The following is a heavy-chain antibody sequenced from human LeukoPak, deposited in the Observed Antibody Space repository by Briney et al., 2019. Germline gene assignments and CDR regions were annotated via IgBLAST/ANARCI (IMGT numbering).Heavy chain of an antibody. V-gene: IGHV3-23*01. CDR3: AKERLASDYHVFQPFDA. Sequence: GGSLRLSCAASGFTFTTYAMAWVRQAPGKGLEWVSKISGGAASGRTSYADSVKGRFSISRDNSKRTLSLQMNGLRAEDTAVYYCAKERLASDYHVFQPFDAWGQGTMVTVSS. J-gene: IGHJ3*01. CDR2: ISGGAASGRT. CDR1: GFTFTTYA. D-gene: IGHD4-17*01.